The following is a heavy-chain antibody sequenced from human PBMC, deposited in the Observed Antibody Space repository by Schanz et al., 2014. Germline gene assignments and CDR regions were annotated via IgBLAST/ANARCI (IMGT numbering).Heavy chain of an antibody. CDR3: VRVSFADPRLYRGMDRDIDY. Sequence: EVELVESGGGLVQPGGSLRLSCAASGFSFSDHAMDWVRQAPGKGLEWVSYVSRSTPDIYYADSVKGRFTMSRDNAKNSVFLQMNSLRAEDTAVYYCVRVSFADPRLYRGMDRDIDYWGQGTLVTVSS. CDR1: GFSFSDHA. D-gene: IGHD5-18*01. CDR2: VSRSTPDI. J-gene: IGHJ4*02. V-gene: IGHV3-48*01.